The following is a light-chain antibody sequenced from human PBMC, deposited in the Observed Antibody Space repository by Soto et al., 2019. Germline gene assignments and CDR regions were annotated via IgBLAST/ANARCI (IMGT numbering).Light chain of an antibody. CDR1: QGISTF. CDR3: QQLNSTSLT. CDR2: AAS. V-gene: IGKV1-9*01. Sequence: IQLTQSPSSLSASVGDRVTVTRRASQGISTFLAWYQQKPGKAPKVLMYAASTLQSGVPSRFSGSGSGTDFTLTISSVQPEDSATYYCQQLNSTSLTFGGGTKVEIK. J-gene: IGKJ4*01.